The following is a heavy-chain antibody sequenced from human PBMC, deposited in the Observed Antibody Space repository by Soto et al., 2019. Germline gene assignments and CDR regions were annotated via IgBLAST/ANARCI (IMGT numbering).Heavy chain of an antibody. CDR3: ARGGGDDYGEDY. CDR1: GGTFSNYA. D-gene: IGHD4-17*01. CDR2: IIPLFGTA. Sequence: QVQLVQSGAEVKKPGSSVKVSCKASGGTFSNYAICWVRQAPGQGLEWMGGIIPLFGTANYAQKLQGRVNINADESTSPAYMEKSSFRSEDKAVYYGARGGGDDYGEDYWGQGTLVSVSS. V-gene: IGHV1-69*01. J-gene: IGHJ4*02.